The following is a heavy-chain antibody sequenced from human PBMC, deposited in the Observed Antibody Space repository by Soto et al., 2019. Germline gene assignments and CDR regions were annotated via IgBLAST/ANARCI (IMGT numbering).Heavy chain of an antibody. V-gene: IGHV4-59*01. Sequence: SETLSLTCTVSGGSISSYYWSWIRQPPGKGLEWIGYIYYSGSTNYNPSLKSRVTISVDTSKNQFSLKLSSVTAADTAVYYCARGPVVAATVDAFDIWGQGTMVTVSS. J-gene: IGHJ3*02. D-gene: IGHD2-15*01. CDR2: IYYSGST. CDR3: ARGPVVAATVDAFDI. CDR1: GGSISSYY.